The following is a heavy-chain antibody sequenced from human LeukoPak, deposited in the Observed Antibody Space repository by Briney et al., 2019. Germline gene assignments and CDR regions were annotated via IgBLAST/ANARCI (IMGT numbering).Heavy chain of an antibody. D-gene: IGHD5-18*01. CDR3: ARAPGYSYGHFDY. CDR2: ISSTGGST. J-gene: IGHJ4*02. CDR1: GFTFSSYA. Sequence: PGGSLRLSCAGSGFTFSSYAMSWVRQAPGKGLEWVSVISSTGGSTFYADSVKGRFTISRENAKNSLYLQMNSLRAEDTAVYYCARAPGYSYGHFDYWGQGTLVTVSS. V-gene: IGHV3-23*01.